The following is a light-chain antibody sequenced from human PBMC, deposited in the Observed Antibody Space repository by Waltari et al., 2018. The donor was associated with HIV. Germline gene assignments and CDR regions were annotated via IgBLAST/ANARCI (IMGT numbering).Light chain of an antibody. CDR3: QVWDSGSDHV. V-gene: IGLV3-21*01. Sequence: SYVLTQQPSISVAPGKTAKITCAGTNIGNRDVHWYQQKPGQAPSLVIFDDDDRPSGIPERFSGSNSDNTATLPINRVEVGDEGDYYCQVWDSGSDHVFGSGTTVTVL. CDR2: DDD. CDR1: NIGNRD. J-gene: IGLJ1*01.